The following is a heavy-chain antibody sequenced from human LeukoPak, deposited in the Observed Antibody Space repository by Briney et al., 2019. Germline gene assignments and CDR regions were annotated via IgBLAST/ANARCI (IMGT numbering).Heavy chain of an antibody. CDR3: AREERSSGWPVVYQSYYYMDV. D-gene: IGHD6-19*01. V-gene: IGHV3-48*01. CDR2: ISSGSSPI. J-gene: IGHJ6*03. CDR1: GFTFSSYA. Sequence: GGSLRLSCAASGFTFSSYAMNWVRQAPGKGLEWVSYISSGSSPIYYADSVKGRFTISRDNVKSSLYLQMNSLRAEDTAVYYCAREERSSGWPVVYQSYYYMDVWGKGTTVTVSS.